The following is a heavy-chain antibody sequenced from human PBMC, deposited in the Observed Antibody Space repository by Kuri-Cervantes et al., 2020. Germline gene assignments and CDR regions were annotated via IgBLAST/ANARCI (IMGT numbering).Heavy chain of an antibody. J-gene: IGHJ6*03. CDR2: INPNSGGT. CDR1: GYTFTGYY. D-gene: IGHD3-10*01. CDR3: ARSPRTGGYYYYYMDV. Sequence: ASVKVSCKASGYTFTGYYMHWVRQAPGQGLEWMGWINPNSGGTNYAQKFQGRVTMTRDTSISTAYMGLSRLRSDDTAVYYCARSPRTGGYYYYYMDVWGKGTTVTVSS. V-gene: IGHV1-2*02.